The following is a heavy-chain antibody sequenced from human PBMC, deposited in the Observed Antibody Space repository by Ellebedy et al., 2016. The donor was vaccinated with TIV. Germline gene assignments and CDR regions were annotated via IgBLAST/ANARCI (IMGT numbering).Heavy chain of an antibody. V-gene: IGHV3-30*03. J-gene: IGHJ6*02. CDR1: GFTFSSYW. CDR2: ISYDGSNK. CDR3: ARARYYYYGMDV. Sequence: GGSLRLSXAASGFTFSSYWMSWVRQAPGKGLEWVAVISYDGSNKYYADSVKGRFTISRDNSKNTLYLQMNSLRAEDTAVYYCARARYYYYGMDVWGQGTTVTVSS.